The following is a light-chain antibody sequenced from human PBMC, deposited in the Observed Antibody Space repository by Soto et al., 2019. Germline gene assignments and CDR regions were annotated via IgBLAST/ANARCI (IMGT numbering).Light chain of an antibody. Sequence: SYELTQPPSVSVSPGQTARIPCSGDDLPKQYGYWYQQKPGPAPGVVLYKDNGRPSGIPERFSGSSSVTTVTLTISGVQAEDEADYYCQSSDSSGRYPYVFGTGTKVTVL. CDR2: KDN. V-gene: IGLV3-25*02. CDR1: DLPKQY. J-gene: IGLJ1*01. CDR3: QSSDSSGRYPYV.